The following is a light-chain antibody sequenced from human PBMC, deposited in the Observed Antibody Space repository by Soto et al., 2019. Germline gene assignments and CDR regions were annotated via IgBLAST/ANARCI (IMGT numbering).Light chain of an antibody. J-gene: IGKJ2*01. CDR3: QQYYSTPPT. CDR1: QRVLYSSNNKNY. V-gene: IGKV4-1*01. Sequence: DIVMTQSPDSLAVSLGERATINCKSSQRVLYSSNNKNYLAWYQQKPGQPPKLLIYLASTRESAVPDRFSGSEPGTDFTLPISSLQADDVAVYYCQQYYSTPPTFGQGTKLLIK. CDR2: LAS.